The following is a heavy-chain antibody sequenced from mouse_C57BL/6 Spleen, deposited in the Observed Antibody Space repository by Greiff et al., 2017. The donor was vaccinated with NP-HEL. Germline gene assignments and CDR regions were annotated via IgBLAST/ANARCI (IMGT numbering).Heavy chain of an antibody. CDR2: IDPSASYT. CDR1: GYTFTSYW. D-gene: IGHD2-4*01. J-gene: IGHJ2*01. Sequence: QVQLQQPGAELVKPGASVKLSCKASGYTFTSYWMQWVKQRPGQGLEWIGEIDPSASYTNYNQKFKGKATLTVDTSSSTAYMQLSSLTSEDSAVYYCARGADYEYYFDYWGQGTTLTVSS. CDR3: ARGADYEYYFDY. V-gene: IGHV1-50*01.